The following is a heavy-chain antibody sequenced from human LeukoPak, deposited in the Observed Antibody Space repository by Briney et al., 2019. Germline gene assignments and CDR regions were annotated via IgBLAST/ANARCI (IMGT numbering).Heavy chain of an antibody. CDR2: MNPNNGGT. CDR3: ARERGQIAAARLHH. Sequence: ASVKVSCKASGGTFSSYAISWVRQAPGQGLEWMGWMNPNNGGTSYAQKFEGRVTMIRETSITKAYMELSSLRFDDTAIYYCARERGQIAAARLHHWGQGTLVTVSS. V-gene: IGHV1-2*02. CDR1: GGTFSSYA. D-gene: IGHD6-13*01. J-gene: IGHJ5*02.